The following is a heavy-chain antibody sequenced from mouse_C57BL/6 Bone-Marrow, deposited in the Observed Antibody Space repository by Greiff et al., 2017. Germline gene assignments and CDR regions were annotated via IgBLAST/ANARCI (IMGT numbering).Heavy chain of an antibody. CDR3: ARCHYYGSSLDY. D-gene: IGHD1-1*01. V-gene: IGHV7-3*01. Sequence: EVQRVESGGGLVQPGGSLSLSCAASGFTFTDYYMSWVRQPPGKALEWLGFIRNKANGYTTEYSASVKGRFTISRDNSQSILYLQMNALRAEDSATYYCARCHYYGSSLDYWGQGTTLTVSS. CDR2: IRNKANGYTT. J-gene: IGHJ2*01. CDR1: GFTFTDYY.